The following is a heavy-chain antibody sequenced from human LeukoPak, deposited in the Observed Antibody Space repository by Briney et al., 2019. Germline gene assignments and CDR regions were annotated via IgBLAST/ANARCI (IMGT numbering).Heavy chain of an antibody. Sequence: SETLSLTCAVYGGSFSGYYWSWIRQPPGKGLEWIGEINHSGSTNYNPSLKSRVTISVDTSKNQFSLKLSSVTAADTAVYYCARGFDYSQRGNYHCYYGMDVWGQGTTVTVSS. J-gene: IGHJ6*02. CDR2: INHSGST. V-gene: IGHV4-34*01. CDR1: GGSFSGYY. CDR3: ARGFDYSQRGNYHCYYGMDV. D-gene: IGHD4-11*01.